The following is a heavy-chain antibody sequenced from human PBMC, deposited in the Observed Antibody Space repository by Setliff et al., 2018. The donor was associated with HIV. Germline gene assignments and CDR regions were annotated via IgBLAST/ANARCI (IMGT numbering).Heavy chain of an antibody. J-gene: IGHJ3*02. Sequence: APVKVSCKVSGHTLTELSMHWVRQAPGTGLEWMGGFDPEDAETIYAQNFQGRVTMTEDTSTDTAYMELSSLRSEDTAFYYCTTDGSYDILTGPTPGAFDIWGQGTMVTVSS. V-gene: IGHV1-24*01. CDR1: GHTLTELS. D-gene: IGHD3-9*01. CDR2: FDPEDAET. CDR3: TTDGSYDILTGPTPGAFDI.